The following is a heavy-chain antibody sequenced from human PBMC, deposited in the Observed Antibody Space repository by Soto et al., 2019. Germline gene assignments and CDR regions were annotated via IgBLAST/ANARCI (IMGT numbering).Heavy chain of an antibody. CDR1: GYTFTSYG. V-gene: IGHV1-18*01. D-gene: IGHD3-10*01. CDR2: ISAYNGNT. Sequence: ASVKVSCKASGYTFTSYGISWVRQAPGQRLEWMGWISAYNGNTNYAQKLQGRVTMTTDTSTSTAYMGLRSLRSDDTAVYYCARWFGELTYYYYYMDVWGKGTTVTVSS. CDR3: ARWFGELTYYYYYMDV. J-gene: IGHJ6*03.